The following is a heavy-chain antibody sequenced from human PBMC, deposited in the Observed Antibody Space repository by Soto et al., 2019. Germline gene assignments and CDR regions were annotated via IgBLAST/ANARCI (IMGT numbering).Heavy chain of an antibody. J-gene: IGHJ4*02. Sequence: QVQLVESGGGVVQPGRSLRLSCAASGFTFSSYGMHWVRQAPGKGLEWVAVISYDGSNKYYADSVKGRFTISRDKSKNTLYLQMNSLRAEDTAVYYCAKGRGSRTEIDYWGQGTLVTVSS. D-gene: IGHD6-13*01. V-gene: IGHV3-30*18. CDR3: AKGRGSRTEIDY. CDR1: GFTFSSYG. CDR2: ISYDGSNK.